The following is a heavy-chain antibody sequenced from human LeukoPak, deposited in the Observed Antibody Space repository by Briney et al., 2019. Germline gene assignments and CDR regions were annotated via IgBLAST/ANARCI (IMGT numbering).Heavy chain of an antibody. J-gene: IGHJ4*02. CDR2: INPDSGGT. V-gene: IGHV1-2*02. CDR3: ARLAGDYYDSSGYYYRYYFDY. Sequence: ASVTVSCKTSGYTFTGYYMHWVRQAPGQGLEWMGWINPDSGGTNYAQKFQGRVTMTRDTSISTAYMELSRLRSDDTAVYYCARLAGDYYDSSGYYYRYYFDYWGQGTLVTVSS. D-gene: IGHD3-22*01. CDR1: GYTFTGYY.